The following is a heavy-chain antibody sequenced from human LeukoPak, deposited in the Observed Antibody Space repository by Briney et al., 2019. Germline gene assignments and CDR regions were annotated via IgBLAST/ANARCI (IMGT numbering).Heavy chain of an antibody. CDR1: GFTFCDYY. D-gene: IGHD1-14*01. J-gene: IGHJ4*02. CDR2: ISGPGSTI. V-gene: IGHV3-11*04. CDR3: VRGSTYEPVY. Sequence: GGSLRLSCAASGFTFCDYYMTWVRQAPGKGLEWVAYISGPGSTIYYADSLKGRITISRDNAKYSLYLQMNSLRAADTGEYFCVRGSTYEPVYWGQGTPVTVSS.